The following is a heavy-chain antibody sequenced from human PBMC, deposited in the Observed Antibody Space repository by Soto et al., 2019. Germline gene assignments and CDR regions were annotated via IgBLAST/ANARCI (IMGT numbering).Heavy chain of an antibody. D-gene: IGHD2-2*01. Sequence: QVQLVQSGAEVKKPGSSVKVSCKASGGTFSRYSITWVRQAPGHGFEWIGRISPIFGIASYAQKFQGRVTITADESTSTAYMELSSLRSDDTAVYYCAREDRDRETGLVPAAIDGMDVWGQGTTVTVSS. V-gene: IGHV1-69*08. CDR2: ISPIFGIA. CDR3: AREDRDRETGLVPAAIDGMDV. J-gene: IGHJ6*02. CDR1: GGTFSRYS.